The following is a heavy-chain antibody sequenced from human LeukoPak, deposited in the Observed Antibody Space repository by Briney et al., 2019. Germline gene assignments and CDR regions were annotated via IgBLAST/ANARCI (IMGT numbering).Heavy chain of an antibody. CDR3: ARDRSSGWFPLNWFDP. V-gene: IGHV1-2*02. D-gene: IGHD6-19*01. J-gene: IGHJ5*02. CDR2: INPNSGGT. Sequence: ASVKVSCKASGYTFTGYYMHWVRQAPGQGLEWMGWINPNSGGTNYAQKFQGRLTMTRDTSISTAYMELSRLRSDDTAVYYCARDRSSGWFPLNWFDPWGQGTLVTVSS. CDR1: GYTFTGYY.